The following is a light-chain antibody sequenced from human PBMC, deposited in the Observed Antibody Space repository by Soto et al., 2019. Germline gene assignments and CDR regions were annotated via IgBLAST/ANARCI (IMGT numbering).Light chain of an antibody. Sequence: DIQMTQSPSTLSASVGDRVTITCRASQSINNWLAWYQQKPGKVPKLLIYKASNLQSGVPSRFSGSGSGTEFTLTIISLQPDDFATYYCQQYNSYSPLTFGGGTKVEIK. J-gene: IGKJ4*01. V-gene: IGKV1-5*03. CDR1: QSINNW. CDR3: QQYNSYSPLT. CDR2: KAS.